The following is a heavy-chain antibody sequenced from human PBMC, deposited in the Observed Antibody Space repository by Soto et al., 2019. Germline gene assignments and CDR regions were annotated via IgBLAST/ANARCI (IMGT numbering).Heavy chain of an antibody. V-gene: IGHV3-15*01. CDR1: GVTFTYAW. Sequence: EVQLVESGGGLVNPGGSLRLSCAASGVTFTYAWMTWVRQAPGRGLEWVGRVKSEAGGGTRDYGAPVKGRLTISRDDSRRTLVRQMKSMISEGTAVSYWGHIGDLSPNEVFGTGGQGTVVRVPS. CDR3: GHIGDLSPNEVFGT. J-gene: IGHJ3*01. CDR2: VKSEAGGGTR. D-gene: IGHD2-21*01.